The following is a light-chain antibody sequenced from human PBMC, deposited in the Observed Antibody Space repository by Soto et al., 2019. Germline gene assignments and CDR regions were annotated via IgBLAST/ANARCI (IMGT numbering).Light chain of an antibody. CDR1: NLGKKY. J-gene: IGLJ2*01. V-gene: IGLV3-1*01. CDR3: QAWDSSTVL. Sequence: SYELTQPPSVSVSPGRTASITCSGDNLGKKYVSWYQQKPGQAPVVAIYQDKKRPSGIPERISGSNSGNTATLTIGGTQAVDEADYYCQAWDSSTVLFGGGTKLTVL. CDR2: QDK.